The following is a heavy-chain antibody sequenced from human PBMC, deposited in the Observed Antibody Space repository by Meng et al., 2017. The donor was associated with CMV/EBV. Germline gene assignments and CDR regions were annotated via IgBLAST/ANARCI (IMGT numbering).Heavy chain of an antibody. V-gene: IGHV3-30-3*01. CDR2: ISYDGSNK. CDR1: GFTFSSYA. J-gene: IGHJ4*02. Sequence: GESLKISCAASGFTFSSYAMHWVRQAPGKGLEWVAVISYDGSNKYYADSVKGRFTISRDNSKNTLYLQMNSLRAEDTAVYYCAKDFRELRDYSINTFDYWGQGTLVTVSS. D-gene: IGHD2-15*01. CDR3: AKDFRELRDYSINTFDY.